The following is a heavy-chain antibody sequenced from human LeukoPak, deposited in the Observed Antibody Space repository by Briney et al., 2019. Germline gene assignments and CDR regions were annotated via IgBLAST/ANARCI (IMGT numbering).Heavy chain of an antibody. D-gene: IGHD3-10*01. J-gene: IGHJ5*02. CDR3: ARDYGSGSGNWFDA. CDR1: GYRFSSYW. Sequence: GESLKISCQGSGYRFSSYWIGWVRQMPGKGLEWMGTMNPGDSDTRYSPSFQGQVTMSVDKSITTAYLEWSGLRASDTAMYYCARDYGSGSGNWFDAWGPGTLVTVSS. V-gene: IGHV5-51*01. CDR2: MNPGDSDT.